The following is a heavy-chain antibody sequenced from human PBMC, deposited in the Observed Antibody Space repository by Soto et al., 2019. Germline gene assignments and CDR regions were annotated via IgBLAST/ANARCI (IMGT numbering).Heavy chain of an antibody. D-gene: IGHD6-19*01. CDR2: IAFDGSYK. V-gene: IGHV3-30-3*01. CDR3: ARGAGITVPGTSFDY. CDR1: GFTFSSHS. Sequence: QVHLVESGGGVAQPGRSLRLSGAASGFTFSSHSMHWVRQAPGKGLEWVAVIAFDGSYKYYADSVKGRFNISRDNSKNSLYLQMTSLRAEDPAVYYWARGAGITVPGTSFDYWGQGTLVTVSS. J-gene: IGHJ4*02.